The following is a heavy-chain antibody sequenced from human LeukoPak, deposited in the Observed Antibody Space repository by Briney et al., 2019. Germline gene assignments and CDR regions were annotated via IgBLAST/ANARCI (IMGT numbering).Heavy chain of an antibody. V-gene: IGHV4-59*01. CDR2: IFYSGST. Sequence: SETLSLTCTVSGDSISRYYWSWIRQPPGKGLEWIGYIFYSGSTNYNPSLESRVTISVDTSKNQFSLKLSSVTAADTAVYYCARTTEAHSWRTRYYDYYMDVWGKGTTVAVSS. CDR3: ARTTEAHSWRTRYYDYYMDV. CDR1: GDSISRYY. D-gene: IGHD6-13*01. J-gene: IGHJ6*03.